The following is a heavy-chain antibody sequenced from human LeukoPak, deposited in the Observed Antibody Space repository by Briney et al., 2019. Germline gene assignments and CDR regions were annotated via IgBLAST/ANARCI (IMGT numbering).Heavy chain of an antibody. CDR3: ARHYLYDTSGDGTYYFDY. V-gene: IGHV4-38-2*02. J-gene: IGHJ4*02. Sequence: SETLSLTCIVSGYSINSGYHWGWIRQPPGKGLEWIGSIYHSGSTYYNPSPKSRVTISIDTSKNQFSLKLSSVTAADTAVYYCARHYLYDTSGDGTYYFDYWGQGTLVTVSS. D-gene: IGHD3-22*01. CDR1: GYSINSGYH. CDR2: IYHSGST.